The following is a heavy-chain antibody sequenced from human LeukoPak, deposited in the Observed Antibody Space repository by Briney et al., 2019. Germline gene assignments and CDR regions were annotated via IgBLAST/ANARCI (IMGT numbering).Heavy chain of an antibody. Sequence: ASVKVSCKASGGTFSSYAISWVRQAPGQGLEWMGRINPNSGGTNYAQKFQGRVTMTRDTSISAAYMELSRLRSDDTAVYYCARGRRDSGYDARGYYYMDVWGKGTTVTVSS. V-gene: IGHV1-2*06. CDR1: GGTFSSYA. CDR3: ARGRRDSGYDARGYYYMDV. D-gene: IGHD5-12*01. CDR2: INPNSGGT. J-gene: IGHJ6*03.